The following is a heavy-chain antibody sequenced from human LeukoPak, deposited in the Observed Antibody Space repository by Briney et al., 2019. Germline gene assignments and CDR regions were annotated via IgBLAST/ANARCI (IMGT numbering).Heavy chain of an antibody. V-gene: IGHV4-39*07. Sequence: SETLSLTCTVSGGSISSSSYYWGWIRQPPGKGLEWIGSIYYSGSTYYNPSLKSRVTISVDTSKNQFSLKLSSVTAADTAVYYCARTVIVDTAMGQFDYWGQGTLVTVSS. D-gene: IGHD5-18*01. CDR3: ARTVIVDTAMGQFDY. J-gene: IGHJ4*02. CDR1: GGSISSSSYY. CDR2: IYYSGST.